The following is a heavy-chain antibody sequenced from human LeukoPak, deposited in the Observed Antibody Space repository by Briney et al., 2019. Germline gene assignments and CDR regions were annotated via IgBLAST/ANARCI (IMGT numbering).Heavy chain of an antibody. Sequence: GGSLRLSCAASGFTVSSNYMSWVRQAPGKGLEWVSYISSSGSTIYYADSVKGRFTISRDNAKNSLYLQMNSLRAEDTAVYYCARDQLVQSYATMDVWGQGTTVTVSS. D-gene: IGHD6-6*01. CDR2: ISSSGSTI. CDR3: ARDQLVQSYATMDV. J-gene: IGHJ6*02. V-gene: IGHV3-11*04. CDR1: GFTVSSNY.